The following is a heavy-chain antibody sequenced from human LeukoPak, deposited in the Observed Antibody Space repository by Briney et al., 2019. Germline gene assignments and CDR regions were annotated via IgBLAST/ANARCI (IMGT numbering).Heavy chain of an antibody. J-gene: IGHJ4*02. V-gene: IGHV4-59*08. CDR2: IYYSGST. Sequence: SETLSLTCTVSGGSISSYYWSWIRQPPGKGLEWIGYIYYSGSTNYNPSLKSRVTISVDTSKNQFSLKLSSVTAADTAVYYCATAGYSSGWTLDYFDYWSQGTLVTVSS. CDR1: GGSISSYY. CDR3: ATAGYSSGWTLDYFDY. D-gene: IGHD6-19*01.